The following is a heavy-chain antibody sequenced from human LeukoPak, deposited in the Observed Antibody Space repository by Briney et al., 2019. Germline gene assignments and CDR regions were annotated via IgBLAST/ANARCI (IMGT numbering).Heavy chain of an antibody. Sequence: PSETLSLTCTVSGGSISSYYWSWIRQPPGKGLEWIGYIYYSGSTNYNPSLKSRVTISVDTSKNQFSLKLSSVTAADTAVYYCARSALWTVRGVIITGSDWFDPWGQGTLVTVSS. D-gene: IGHD3-10*01. J-gene: IGHJ5*02. CDR1: GGSISSYY. CDR3: ARSALWTVRGVIITGSDWFDP. CDR2: IYYSGST. V-gene: IGHV4-59*01.